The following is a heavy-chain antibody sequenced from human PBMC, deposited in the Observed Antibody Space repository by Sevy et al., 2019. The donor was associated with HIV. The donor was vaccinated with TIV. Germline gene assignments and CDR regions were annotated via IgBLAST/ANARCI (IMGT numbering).Heavy chain of an antibody. Sequence: SETLSLTWTVSGGSINSFYWSWIRQTPGKGLEWIGYIYHSGTTKHNASLKSRIAISIDTSNNQFSLRVRPVTAADTAVYFCARGGAGFGSGSDAPFDVWGQGALVTVSS. CDR2: IYHSGTT. V-gene: IGHV4-59*12. CDR1: GGSINSFY. D-gene: IGHD3-10*01. CDR3: ARGGAGFGSGSDAPFDV. J-gene: IGHJ4*02.